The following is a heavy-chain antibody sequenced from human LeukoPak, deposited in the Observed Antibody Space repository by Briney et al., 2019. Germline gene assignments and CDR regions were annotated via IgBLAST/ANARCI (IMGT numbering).Heavy chain of an antibody. V-gene: IGHV4-59*01. J-gene: IGHJ3*02. D-gene: IGHD1-1*01. Sequence: PSGTLSLTCTVSGGSISSYYWSWIRQPPGKGLEWIGYIYYSGSTNYNPSLKSRVTISVDTSKNQFSLKLSSVTAADTAVYYCGRGVRGGWGSARYELEAFDIWGQGTMVTVSS. CDR3: GRGVRGGWGSARYELEAFDI. CDR2: IYYSGST. CDR1: GGSISSYY.